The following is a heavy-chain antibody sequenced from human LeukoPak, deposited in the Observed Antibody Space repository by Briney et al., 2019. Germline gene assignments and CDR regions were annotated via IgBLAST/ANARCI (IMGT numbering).Heavy chain of an antibody. CDR3: ARHFPHMDYSGWKQGWFDP. CDR1: GDSINSRSYD. V-gene: IGHV4-39*01. D-gene: IGHD6-19*01. J-gene: IGHJ5*02. Sequence: PSETLSLTCTVSGDSINSRSYDWGWIRQPPGKGLEWIGSIYYSGITYYNPSLKSRVTISVDTSENQFSLRLTSVTAADTAVYYCARHFPHMDYSGWKQGWFDPWGQATKLSVSS. CDR2: IYYSGIT.